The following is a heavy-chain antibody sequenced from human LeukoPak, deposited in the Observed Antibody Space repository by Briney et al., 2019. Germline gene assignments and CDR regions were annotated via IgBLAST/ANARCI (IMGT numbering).Heavy chain of an antibody. CDR3: AKDRGVQLWLFHY. CDR1: GFTFRSFV. D-gene: IGHD5-18*01. V-gene: IGHV3-23*01. CDR2: LSGSGGST. J-gene: IGHJ4*02. Sequence: GRSLRLSCAASGFTFRSFVMHWVRQAPGKGLEWVSTLSGSGGSTYYADSVKGRFTISRDNSKNTLYLQMNSLRAEDSAVYYCAKDRGVQLWLFHYWGQGTLVTVSS.